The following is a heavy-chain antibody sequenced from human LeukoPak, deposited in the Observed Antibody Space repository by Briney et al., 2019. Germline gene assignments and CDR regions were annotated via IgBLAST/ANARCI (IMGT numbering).Heavy chain of an antibody. CDR1: GYSIISGYY. CDR2: IYHSGST. CDR3: ATKGLYYFDY. V-gene: IGHV4-38-2*02. J-gene: IGHJ4*02. Sequence: SETLSLTCTVSGYSIISGYYWGWIRQPPGKGLEWIGSIYHSGSTYYNPSLKSRVTISVDTSKNQFSLKLSSVTAADTAVYYCATKGLYYFDYWGQGTLVTVSS.